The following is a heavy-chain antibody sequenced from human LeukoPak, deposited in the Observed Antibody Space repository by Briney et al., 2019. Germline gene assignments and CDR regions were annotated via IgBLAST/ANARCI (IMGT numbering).Heavy chain of an antibody. J-gene: IGHJ6*03. V-gene: IGHV4-30-4*08. D-gene: IGHD5-18*01. Sequence: PSQTLSLTCTVSGDSISSRDYYWSWIRQPPGKGLEWIGYIYYSGSTSYNPSLKSRVTISADTSKNQFSLRLSSVTAADTAVYYCARRVKPAMVRGYYYYMDVWGKGTTVTVSS. CDR3: ARRVKPAMVRGYYYYMDV. CDR2: IYYSGST. CDR1: GDSISSRDYY.